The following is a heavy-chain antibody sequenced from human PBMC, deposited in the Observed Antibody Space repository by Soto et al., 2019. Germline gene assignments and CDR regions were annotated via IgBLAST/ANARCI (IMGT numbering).Heavy chain of an antibody. CDR1: GFTFSDYY. CDR2: ISSSSSYT. CDR3: AKDLGGGITMVRGPDY. J-gene: IGHJ4*02. D-gene: IGHD3-10*01. Sequence: GGSLRLSCAASGFTFSDYYMSWIRQAPGKGLEWVSYISSSSSYTNYADSVKGRFTISRDNSKNTLYLQMNSLRAEDTAVYYCAKDLGGGITMVRGPDYWGQGTRVTVSS. V-gene: IGHV3-11*05.